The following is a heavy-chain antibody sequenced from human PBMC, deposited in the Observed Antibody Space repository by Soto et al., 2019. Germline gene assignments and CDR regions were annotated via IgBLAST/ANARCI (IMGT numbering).Heavy chain of an antibody. CDR3: AKEGPDYGDFFFPVGLYYGMDV. J-gene: IGHJ6*02. D-gene: IGHD4-17*01. Sequence: GGSLRLSCAASGFTFSSYAMSWVRQAPGKGLEWVSAISGSGGSTYYADSVKGRFTISRDNSKNTLYLQMNSLRAEDTAVYYCAKEGPDYGDFFFPVGLYYGMDVWGQGTTVTVSS. CDR1: GFTFSSYA. V-gene: IGHV3-23*01. CDR2: ISGSGGST.